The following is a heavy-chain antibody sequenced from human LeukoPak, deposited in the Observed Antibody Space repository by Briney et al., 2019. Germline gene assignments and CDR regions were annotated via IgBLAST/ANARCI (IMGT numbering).Heavy chain of an antibody. V-gene: IGHV3-7*02. D-gene: IGHD6-13*01. CDR1: GFTFSNYW. CDR3: ARAAYNSSPDY. CDR2: IKQDGSEK. Sequence: GGSLRLSCAASGFTFSNYWMSWVRQAPGKGLKWVANIKQDGSEKYYVDSVTGRFTISRDNAKNSLYLQMNSLRDEDTAVYYCARAAYNSSPDYWGQGTLVTVSS. J-gene: IGHJ4*02.